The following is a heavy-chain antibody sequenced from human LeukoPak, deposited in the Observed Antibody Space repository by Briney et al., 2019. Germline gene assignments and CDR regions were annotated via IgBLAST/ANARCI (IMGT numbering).Heavy chain of an antibody. Sequence: GVLRLSCAASGFTFSSYAMSWVRQAPGKGLEWVSAISGSGGSTYYADSVKGRFTISRDNSKNTLYLQMNSLRAEDTAVYYCAKIPRFYFDSSGDFDCWGQGTLVSVSS. CDR2: ISGSGGST. CDR3: AKIPRFYFDSSGDFDC. J-gene: IGHJ4*02. V-gene: IGHV3-23*01. D-gene: IGHD3-22*01. CDR1: GFTFSSYA.